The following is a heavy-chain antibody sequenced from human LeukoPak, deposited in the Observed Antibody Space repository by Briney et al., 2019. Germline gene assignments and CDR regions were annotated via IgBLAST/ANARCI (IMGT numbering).Heavy chain of an antibody. CDR3: ARHAKWAFDL. J-gene: IGHJ3*01. D-gene: IGHD1-26*01. CDR1: GFTFTNYW. CDR2: IRQDGSEK. V-gene: IGHV3-7*04. Sequence: TGGSLRLSCAASGFTFTNYWMTWVRQSPGKGLEWVGNIRQDGSEKYYVDSVKGRFIISRDNARNSLTLEMTSLRADDTAVYYCARHAKWAFDLWGRGTMVTVSS.